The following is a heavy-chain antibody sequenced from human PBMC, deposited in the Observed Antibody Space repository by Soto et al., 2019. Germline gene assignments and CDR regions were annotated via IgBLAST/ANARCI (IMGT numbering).Heavy chain of an antibody. D-gene: IGHD6-13*01. V-gene: IGHV4-31*03. J-gene: IGHJ5*02. Sequence: QVQLQESGPGLVKPSQTLSLTCSVSGGSISTGVWYWIWVREHPGKVLEWIGDIYYRGTTSYNPSLGSRVTISRDTSKNQVSLKVNSVTAAATAVYYWARVSAGGTRWFDAWGQGIRVTVSS. CDR2: IYYRGTT. CDR3: ARVSAGGTRWFDA. CDR1: GGSISTGVWY.